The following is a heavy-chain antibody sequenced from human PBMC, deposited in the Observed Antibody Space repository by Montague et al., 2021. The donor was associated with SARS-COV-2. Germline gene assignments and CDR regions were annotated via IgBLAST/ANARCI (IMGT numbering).Heavy chain of an antibody. J-gene: IGHJ3*02. CDR1: GGSITSYY. D-gene: IGHD3-9*01. CDR3: ARTGLGAYDILTGYTVNAFDM. Sequence: SETLSLTCTVSGGSITSYYWTWIRQPPGKGLEWVGRIYYSGSTNYNPSLKSRVTISVDTSKNQFSLKLSSVTAADTAVYYCARTGLGAYDILTGYTVNAFDMWGQGPMVTVSS. CDR2: IYYSGST. V-gene: IGHV4-59*01.